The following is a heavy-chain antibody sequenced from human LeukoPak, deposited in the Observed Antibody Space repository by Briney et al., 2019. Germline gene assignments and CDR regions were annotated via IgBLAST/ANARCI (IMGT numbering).Heavy chain of an antibody. V-gene: IGHV1-2*02. CDR2: INPNSGGT. Sequence: ASVKVSCKASGYSFTDYYMHWIRPAPGQGLEWMGWINPNSGGTNYAQKFQGRVTMTRDTSISTAYMEISRLRSDDTAVYYCARTYGSRSYSDLYYFDFWGQGTLVTVSS. CDR3: ARTYGSRSYSDLYYFDF. J-gene: IGHJ4*02. CDR1: GYSFTDYY. D-gene: IGHD3-10*01.